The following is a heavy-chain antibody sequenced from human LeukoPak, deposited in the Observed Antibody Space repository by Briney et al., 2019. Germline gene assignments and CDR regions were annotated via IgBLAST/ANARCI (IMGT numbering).Heavy chain of an antibody. D-gene: IGHD6-13*01. V-gene: IGHV1-2*02. CDR2: INPKSGAA. CDR3: ARGAEAETSPLDF. Sequence: ASVKFSCKASGYIFSDYYMHWVRQAPGQGLEWLGWINPKSGAADYAQQFRGRVTMTRDTSINTDYMEMKRVTSDDTAVYYCARGAEAETSPLDFWGQGTLVIVS. J-gene: IGHJ4*02. CDR1: GYIFSDYY.